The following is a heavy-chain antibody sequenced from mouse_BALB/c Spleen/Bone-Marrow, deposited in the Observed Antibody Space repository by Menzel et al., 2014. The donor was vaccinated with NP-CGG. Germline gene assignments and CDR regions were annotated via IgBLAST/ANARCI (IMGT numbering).Heavy chain of an antibody. J-gene: IGHJ3*01. D-gene: IGHD2-2*01. V-gene: IGHV4-1*02. CDR1: GFDFSGYW. Sequence: VKLVESGGGLVQSGGSLILSCAASGFDFSGYWMSWVRLAPGKGLEWIGEINPDSNTINYTPSLMNKFIISRDNAKNTLYLQRSKGKSENAALYYCARLGYDGWFAYWGHGTLGTISA. CDR2: INPDSNTI. CDR3: ARLGYDGWFAY.